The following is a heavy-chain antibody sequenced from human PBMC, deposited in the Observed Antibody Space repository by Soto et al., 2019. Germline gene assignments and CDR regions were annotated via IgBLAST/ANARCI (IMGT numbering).Heavy chain of an antibody. V-gene: IGHV4-31*03. D-gene: IGHD5-12*01. J-gene: IGHJ4*02. CDR3: ARFEDGYNI. CDR2: IYYSGIT. CDR1: GSSISSGGYS. Sequence: TLSLTCTVSGSSISSGGYSWSWIRQHPGKGLEWSGYIYYSGITYYNPSLKSRVTISVDTSKNQLSLKLSYVTAADTAVYYFARFEDGYNIWGQGTMVTVSS.